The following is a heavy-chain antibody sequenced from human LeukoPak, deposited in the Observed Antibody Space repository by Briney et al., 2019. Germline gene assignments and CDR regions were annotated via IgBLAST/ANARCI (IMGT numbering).Heavy chain of an antibody. J-gene: IGHJ6*02. CDR3: ARDNDYYYYGMDV. V-gene: IGHV3-11*01. CDR1: GFTFSDYF. Sequence: GGSLRLSCAASGFTFSDYFMSWIRQAPGKRLEWVSYISTGGSTIYYADSVKGRFTISRDNAKNSLYLQMDSLRAEDTAVYFCARDNDYYYYGMDVWGQGTTVTVSS. CDR2: ISTGGSTI.